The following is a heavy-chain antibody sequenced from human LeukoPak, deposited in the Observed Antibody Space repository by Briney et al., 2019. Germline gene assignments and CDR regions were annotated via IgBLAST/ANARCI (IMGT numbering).Heavy chain of an antibody. J-gene: IGHJ6*02. Sequence: GGSLRLSCAASGFTFSSYAMSWVRQAPGKGLEWVSAISGSGGSTYYADSVKGRFTISRDNSKNTLYLQMNSLRAEDTAVHYCAKELYSGNDYPNYYYYGMDGWGQGTTVTVSS. CDR3: AKELYSGNDYPNYYYYGMDG. CDR1: GFTFSSYA. D-gene: IGHD5-12*01. V-gene: IGHV3-23*01. CDR2: ISGSGGST.